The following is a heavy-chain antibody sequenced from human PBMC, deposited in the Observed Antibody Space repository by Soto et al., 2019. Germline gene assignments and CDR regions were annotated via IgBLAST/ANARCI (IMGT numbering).Heavy chain of an antibody. Sequence: PRLSCAASGFTFSSYSMNWVRQAPGKGLEWVSSISSSSSYIYYADSVKGRFTISRDNAKNSLYLQMNSLRAEDTAVYYCTLVATTEFDYWGQRTLVTVSS. CDR3: TLVATTEFDY. V-gene: IGHV3-21*01. D-gene: IGHD5-12*01. CDR2: ISSSSSYI. J-gene: IGHJ4*02. CDR1: GFTFSSYS.